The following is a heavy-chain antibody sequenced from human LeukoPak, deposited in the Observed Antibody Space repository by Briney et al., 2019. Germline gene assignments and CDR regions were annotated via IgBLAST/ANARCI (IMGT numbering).Heavy chain of an antibody. CDR3: ARHFDYTNAFDI. CDR1: GGSIISTMYY. J-gene: IGHJ3*02. CDR2: MYYSGNN. D-gene: IGHD4-11*01. Sequence: SETLSLTCTVSGGSIISTMYYWAWIRQPPEKALEWIGSMYYSGNNYNNPSLRSRVTITVDTSKNQFSLKLTSVTAADTAVYYCARHFDYTNAFDIWGQGTMVTVSS. V-gene: IGHV4-39*01.